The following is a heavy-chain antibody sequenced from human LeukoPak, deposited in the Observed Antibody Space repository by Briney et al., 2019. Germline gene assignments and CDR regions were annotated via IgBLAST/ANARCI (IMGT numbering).Heavy chain of an antibody. D-gene: IGHD1-7*01. J-gene: IGHJ4*02. CDR1: GYTFTGYY. CDR3: AIQTGYNWNYTGRDY. V-gene: IGHV1-2*02. CDR2: INPNSGGT. Sequence: GASVTVSCKASGYTFTGYYMHWVRQAPGQGLEWMGWINPNSGGTNYAQKFQGRVTMTRDTSISTAYMELSRLRSEDTAVYYCAIQTGYNWNYTGRDYWGQGTLVTVSS.